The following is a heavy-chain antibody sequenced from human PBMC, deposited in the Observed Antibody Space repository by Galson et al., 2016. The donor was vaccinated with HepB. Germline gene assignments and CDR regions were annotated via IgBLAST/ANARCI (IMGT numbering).Heavy chain of an antibody. CDR3: ARGRAGFQVPLAP. J-gene: IGHJ5*02. Sequence: SETLSPTCTVDGGSVVGYYWTWIRQSPGKRLEWIGEIDAGGSKPYNPSVKGRVTISLDRSTTSISLELTSVTAAATGLYFCARGRAGFQVPLAPWGLGSLVTVTS. CDR1: GGSVVGYY. CDR2: IDAGGSK. V-gene: IGHV4-34*01.